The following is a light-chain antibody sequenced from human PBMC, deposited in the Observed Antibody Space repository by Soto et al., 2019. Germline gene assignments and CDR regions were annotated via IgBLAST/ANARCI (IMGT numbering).Light chain of an antibody. J-gene: IGKJ3*01. V-gene: IGKV3-20*01. CDR3: QQYSSSPPFT. CDR1: QSVSSSY. Sequence: EIVLTQSPGTLSLSPGERATLSCRASQSVSSSYLAWYQQKPGQAPRLLIYGASSRATGVPDRFSGRGSGRDFSLTISRLEPEDFAVYYCQQYSSSPPFTFGPGTKVDI. CDR2: GAS.